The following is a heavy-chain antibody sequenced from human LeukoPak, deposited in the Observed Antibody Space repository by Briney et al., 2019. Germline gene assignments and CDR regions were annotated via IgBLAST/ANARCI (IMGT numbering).Heavy chain of an antibody. Sequence: PSETLSLTCSVSGASISSYYWSWIRQPPGKGLEWIAHVHYSGRTNYNPSLKSRVSISVDTSKKQFSLNLSSVTAADTAVYYCARRGNSWNDFDSWGQGTLVTVSS. CDR3: ARRGNSWNDFDS. V-gene: IGHV4-59*08. CDR1: GASISSYY. CDR2: VHYSGRT. J-gene: IGHJ4*02. D-gene: IGHD6-13*01.